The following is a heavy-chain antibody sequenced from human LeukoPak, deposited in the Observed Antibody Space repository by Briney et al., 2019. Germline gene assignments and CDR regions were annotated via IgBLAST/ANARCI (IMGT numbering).Heavy chain of an antibody. Sequence: PGGSLRLSCNGSGFTFKNYAMSWFRQAPGKRLEWVSAISGTGGTTYYADSVRGRFTISRDNSENTLYLQLITLRAEDTATYYCAKNVGFCGGDCYPFDALDLWGQGTMVTISS. CDR3: AKNVGFCGGDCYPFDALDL. J-gene: IGHJ3*01. V-gene: IGHV3-23*01. CDR1: GFTFKNYA. CDR2: ISGTGGTT. D-gene: IGHD2-21*02.